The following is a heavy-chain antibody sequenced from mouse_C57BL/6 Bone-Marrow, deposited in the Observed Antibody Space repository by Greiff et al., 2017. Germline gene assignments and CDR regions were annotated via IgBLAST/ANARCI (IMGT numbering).Heavy chain of an antibody. CDR2: ISNLAYSI. V-gene: IGHV5-15*01. Sequence: EVMLVESGGGLVQPGGSLKLSCAASGFTFSDYGMAWVRQAPRQGPEWVAFISNLAYSIYYADTVTGRFTISRENAKNTLYLEMSRLRSEDTAMYYCARVYYSSLGSMCYWGQGTSVSVSS. CDR3: ARVYYSSLGSMCY. D-gene: IGHD2-5*01. J-gene: IGHJ4*01. CDR1: GFTFSDYG.